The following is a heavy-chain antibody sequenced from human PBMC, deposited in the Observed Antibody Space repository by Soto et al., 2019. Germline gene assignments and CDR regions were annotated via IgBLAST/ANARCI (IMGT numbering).Heavy chain of an antibody. CDR1: GFTFSSYS. D-gene: IGHD2-21*01. V-gene: IGHV3-21*01. J-gene: IGHJ6*02. CDR3: ARGGGGYYYYYGMDV. Sequence: GVSLRLSCAASGFTFSSYSMNWVRQAPGKGLEWVSSISSSSSYIYYADSVKGRFTISRDNAKNSLYLQMNSLRAEDTAVYYCARGGGGYYYYYGMDVWGQGTTVTVSS. CDR2: ISSSSSYI.